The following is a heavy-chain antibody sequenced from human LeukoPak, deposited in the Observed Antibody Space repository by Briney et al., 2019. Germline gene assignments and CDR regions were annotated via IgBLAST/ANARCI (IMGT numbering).Heavy chain of an antibody. CDR3: ATYAEYSGSWPLDY. V-gene: IGHV3-30*03. Sequence: QSGRSLRLSCAASGFTFSSYAMHWVRQAPGKGLEWVAFTSVDESKKDYADSVKGRFTISRDNSKNTLYLQMNSLRADDTAVYYCATYAEYSGSWPLDYWGQGTLVTVSS. CDR2: TSVDESKK. J-gene: IGHJ4*02. D-gene: IGHD1-26*01. CDR1: GFTFSSYA.